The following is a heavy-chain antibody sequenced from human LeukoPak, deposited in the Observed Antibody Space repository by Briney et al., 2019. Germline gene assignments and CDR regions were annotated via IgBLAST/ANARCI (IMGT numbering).Heavy chain of an antibody. CDR2: IYYDTST. Sequence: PSETLSLTCTVSGGSISSSSYYWGWIRQPPGKGLEWIGNIYYDTSTYYNPSLKSRVTMSVDTSKNQFSLKLSSVTAADTAVYYCARRSIGYCSSTSCSLDYYYYMDVWGKGTTVTVSS. CDR1: GGSISSSSYY. D-gene: IGHD2-2*01. CDR3: ARRSIGYCSSTSCSLDYYYYMDV. J-gene: IGHJ6*03. V-gene: IGHV4-39*07.